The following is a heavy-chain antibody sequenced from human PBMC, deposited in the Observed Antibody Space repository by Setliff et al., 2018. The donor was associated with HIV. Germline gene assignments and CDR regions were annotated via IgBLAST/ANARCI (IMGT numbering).Heavy chain of an antibody. J-gene: IGHJ6*03. CDR3: AKDPGISGSRYSPPAKYMDV. D-gene: IGHD5-18*01. Sequence: GGSLRLSCAASGFRFSSYCMHWVRQAPGKGLEWVAIIWNDGSNKHYADSVKGRFTMSRDNSKNTLYLHMNSLRAEDTAVYYCAKDPGISGSRYSPPAKYMDVWGRGTTVTVSS. CDR1: GFRFSSYC. CDR2: IWNDGSNK. V-gene: IGHV3-30*02.